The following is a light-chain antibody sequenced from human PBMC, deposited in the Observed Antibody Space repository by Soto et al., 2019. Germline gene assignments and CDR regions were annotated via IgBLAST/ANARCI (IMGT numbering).Light chain of an antibody. Sequence: QSALTQPRSVSGSPGQSVTISCTGTSSDVGGYNYVSWYQQHPGKAPKLMIYNVSKRPSGVPDRFSGSKSGNTASLTISGLQAEDEADYYCCSYAGSYTFVFAPGTKLTVL. CDR3: CSYAGSYTFV. V-gene: IGLV2-11*01. J-gene: IGLJ1*01. CDR1: SSDVGGYNY. CDR2: NVS.